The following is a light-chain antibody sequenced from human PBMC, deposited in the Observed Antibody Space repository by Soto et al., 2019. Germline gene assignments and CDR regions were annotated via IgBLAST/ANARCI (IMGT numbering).Light chain of an antibody. CDR1: QSVLYSSNNKNY. CDR3: QQYYDIPRT. CDR2: WAS. Sequence: DIVMTQSPDSLAVSLGERATINCKSSQSVLYSSNNKNYSGWYQQKPGQPPKLLIYWASTRESGVPDRFSGSGSGTDFTLTISSLQAEDVAVYYCQQYYDIPRTFGQGTRVEIK. J-gene: IGKJ1*01. V-gene: IGKV4-1*01.